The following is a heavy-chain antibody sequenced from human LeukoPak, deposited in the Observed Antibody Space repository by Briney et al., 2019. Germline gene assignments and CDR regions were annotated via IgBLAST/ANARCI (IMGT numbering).Heavy chain of an antibody. CDR3: ARDATIAVAGIFGEYYFDY. CDR2: ISAYNGNT. Sequence: ASVKVSCKASGYTFTSYGISWVRQAPGQGLEWMGWISAYNGNTNYAQKLQGRVTMTTDTSTSTAYMELRSLRSDDTAVYYCARDATIAVAGIFGEYYFDYWGQGTLVTVSS. CDR1: GYTFTSYG. V-gene: IGHV1-18*01. D-gene: IGHD6-19*01. J-gene: IGHJ4*02.